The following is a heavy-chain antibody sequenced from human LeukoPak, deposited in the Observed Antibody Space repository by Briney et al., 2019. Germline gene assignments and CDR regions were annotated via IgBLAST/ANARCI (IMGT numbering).Heavy chain of an antibody. Sequence: SLSLSCAASGFTFSSYCMSCVRQAPGNVLDWVSTISGSGGSTYYADSVKGRFTISRDNSTNTLYLQMNSLRAEDTAVYYCAKGRCGGASCLYYMDVWGKGTTVTIFS. CDR3: AKGRCGGASCLYYMDV. V-gene: IGHV3-23*01. D-gene: IGHD2-15*01. CDR1: GFTFSSYC. CDR2: ISGSGGST. J-gene: IGHJ6*03.